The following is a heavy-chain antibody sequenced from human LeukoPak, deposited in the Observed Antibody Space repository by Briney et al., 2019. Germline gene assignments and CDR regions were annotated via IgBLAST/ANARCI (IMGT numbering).Heavy chain of an antibody. Sequence: GESLKISCQGSGYGFTNYWIAWVRQMPGKGLEWIGIVYPATSDTTYSPSFQGQVTISADKSSSTAYLQWSSLKASDTAIYYCARPKTLGGYNYEFEFWGQGTLVTVSS. J-gene: IGHJ4*02. CDR3: ARPKTLGGYNYEFEF. D-gene: IGHD5-18*01. CDR2: VYPATSDT. CDR1: GYGFTNYW. V-gene: IGHV5-51*01.